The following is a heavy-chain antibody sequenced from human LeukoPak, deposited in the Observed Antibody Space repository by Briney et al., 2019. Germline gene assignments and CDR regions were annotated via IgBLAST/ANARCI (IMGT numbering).Heavy chain of an antibody. CDR3: ARFDFSSGYVD. J-gene: IGHJ4*02. V-gene: IGHV1-8*03. Sequence: VASVKVSCKASGYTFTSCDINWVRQATGQGLEWMGWMNPNSGNTGYAQKFQGRVTITRNTSISTAYMELSSLRSEDTAVYYCARFDFSSGYVDWGQGTLVTVSS. CDR1: GYTFTSCD. D-gene: IGHD3-3*01. CDR2: MNPNSGNT.